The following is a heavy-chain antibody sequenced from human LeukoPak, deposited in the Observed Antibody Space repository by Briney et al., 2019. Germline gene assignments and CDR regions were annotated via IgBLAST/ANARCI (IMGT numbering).Heavy chain of an antibody. V-gene: IGHV3-30*18. CDR1: GFTFSSYG. Sequence: PGGSLRLSCAASGFTFSSYGMHWVRQAPGKGLEWVAVISYDGSNKYYADSVKGRFTVSRDNSKNTLYLQMNSLRAEDTAVYYCAKDRPDILTVDYYYCGMDVWGQGTTVTVSS. D-gene: IGHD3-9*01. CDR3: AKDRPDILTVDYYYCGMDV. CDR2: ISYDGSNK. J-gene: IGHJ6*02.